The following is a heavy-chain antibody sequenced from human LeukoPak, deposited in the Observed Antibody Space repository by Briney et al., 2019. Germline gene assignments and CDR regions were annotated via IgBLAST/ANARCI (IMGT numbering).Heavy chain of an antibody. Sequence: SETLSLTCAVYGGSFSGYYWSWIRQPPGKGLEWIGEINHSRSTNYNPSLKSRVTISVDTSKNQFSLKLSSVTAADTAVYYCARAPYDFWSGYLNWFDPWGQGTLVTVSS. D-gene: IGHD3-3*01. CDR1: GGSFSGYY. CDR3: ARAPYDFWSGYLNWFDP. J-gene: IGHJ5*02. V-gene: IGHV4-34*01. CDR2: INHSRST.